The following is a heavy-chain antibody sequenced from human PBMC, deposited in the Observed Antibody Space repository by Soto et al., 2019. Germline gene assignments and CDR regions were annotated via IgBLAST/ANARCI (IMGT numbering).Heavy chain of an antibody. V-gene: IGHV1-8*01. D-gene: IGHD2-15*01. Sequence: QEQLVQSGAEVKKPGASVKVSCKTSGYTFTDYDINWVRQATGQGLAWIGWRNPNSGETGYAQKYPGRVPMTRRASLSTADVELSRLRSEHTAVCYCARVAEAARPRWYNWFDPCGQGNLVSVSA. CDR1: GYTFTDYD. J-gene: IGHJ5*02. CDR3: ARVAEAARPRWYNWFDP. CDR2: RNPNSGET.